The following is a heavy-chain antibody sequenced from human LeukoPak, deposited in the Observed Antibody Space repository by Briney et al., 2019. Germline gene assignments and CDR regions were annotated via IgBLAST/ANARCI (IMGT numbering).Heavy chain of an antibody. D-gene: IGHD2-15*01. V-gene: IGHV1-46*01. Sequence: ASVKVSCKASGYTFTSYYMHWVRQAPGQGLEWMGIINPSGGSTSYAQKFQGRVAMTRDTPTVTAYMELSSLRSEDTAVYYCARGKAASGDVFDFWGQGTMVTVSS. CDR3: ARGKAASGDVFDF. CDR2: INPSGGST. CDR1: GYTFTSYY. J-gene: IGHJ3*01.